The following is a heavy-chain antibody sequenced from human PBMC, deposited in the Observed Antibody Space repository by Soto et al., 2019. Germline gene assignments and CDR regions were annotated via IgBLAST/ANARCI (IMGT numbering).Heavy chain of an antibody. J-gene: IGHJ5*02. D-gene: IGHD3-22*01. V-gene: IGHV3-7*01. Sequence: PGGSLRLSCAASGFTFSYYWMAWVRQARGKGLEWVANIKQEGRDKYYADSVKGRFAISRDNAKNSLYLDMNSLRVEDTAVYYCARDYDDSSGYSNWFDPWGQGTLVTVSS. CDR2: IKQEGRDK. CDR3: ARDYDDSSGYSNWFDP. CDR1: GFTFSYYW.